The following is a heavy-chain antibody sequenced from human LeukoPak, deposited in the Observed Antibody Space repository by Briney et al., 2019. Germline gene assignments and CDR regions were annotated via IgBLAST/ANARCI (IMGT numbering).Heavy chain of an antibody. V-gene: IGHV4-61*01. J-gene: IGHJ6*02. CDR2: IYYSGST. Sequence: SETLSLTCTVSGGSVSSGTYYWSWIRQPPGRGLEWIGYIYYSGSTNYNPSLKSRVTISVDTSKNQFSLKLSSVTAADTAVYYCAREVRVATNYYYGMDVWGQGTTVTVSS. CDR1: GGSVSSGTYY. D-gene: IGHD1-1*01. CDR3: AREVRVATNYYYGMDV.